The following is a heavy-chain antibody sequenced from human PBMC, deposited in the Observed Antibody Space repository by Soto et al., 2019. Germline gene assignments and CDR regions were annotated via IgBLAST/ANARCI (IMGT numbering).Heavy chain of an antibody. Sequence: QVTLKESGPVLVKATETLTLTCSISGFSLTTGRMGVSWIRQPPGTALNWLAHIFSNNERSYTTSLQHELSISADNSKRQVVLTMTDVGPVDAATYFCARLVADSSWYYYGLDVWGQGASVTVS. V-gene: IGHV2-26*03. J-gene: IGHJ6*02. D-gene: IGHD3-10*01. CDR3: ARLVADSSWYYYGLDV. CDR2: IFSNNER. CDR1: GFSLTTGRMG.